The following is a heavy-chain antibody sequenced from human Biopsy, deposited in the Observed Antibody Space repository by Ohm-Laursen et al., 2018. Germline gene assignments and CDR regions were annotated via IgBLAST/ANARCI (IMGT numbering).Heavy chain of an antibody. CDR3: AIFEGYSDDNLDYEHYGMDV. V-gene: IGHV1-46*01. CDR1: EFSFSRYD. D-gene: IGHD1-26*01. CDR2: ISPSGGGT. Sequence: ASVKVSCKGSEFSFSRYDMHWVRQAPGRGLEWMGIISPSGGGTMDTQKFQDRLTMTRDTSTSTVHMELKSLKSQDTAVYYCAIFEGYSDDNLDYEHYGMDVWGQGTTVTVSS. J-gene: IGHJ6*02.